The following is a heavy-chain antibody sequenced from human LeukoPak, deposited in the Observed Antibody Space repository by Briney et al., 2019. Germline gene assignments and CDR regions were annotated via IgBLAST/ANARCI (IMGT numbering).Heavy chain of an antibody. CDR3: ARGYPLSTTAAGTYFQH. J-gene: IGHJ1*01. Sequence: ASVKVSCKASGYTFSGYYMHWVRQAPGPGLEWMGWINPNSGGTNYAQKFQGRVTMTTDTSISTAYMELSRLRSDDTAVYYCARGYPLSTTAAGTYFQHWGQGTLVTVSS. CDR1: GYTFSGYY. CDR2: INPNSGGT. D-gene: IGHD6-13*01. V-gene: IGHV1-2*02.